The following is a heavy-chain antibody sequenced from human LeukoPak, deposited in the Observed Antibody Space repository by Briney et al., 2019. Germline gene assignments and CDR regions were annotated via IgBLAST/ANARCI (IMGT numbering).Heavy chain of an antibody. D-gene: IGHD1-1*01. V-gene: IGHV4-61*01. CDR1: GGSISSSSYC. Sequence: SETLSLTCTVSGGSISSSSYCWGWIRQPPGKGLEWIGYISYSGSTNFNPSLKSRVTISVDTSKNQFSLKLSPVTAADTAVYYCAREGTAGTNLNWFDPWGQGTLVTVSS. CDR3: AREGTAGTNLNWFDP. J-gene: IGHJ5*02. CDR2: ISYSGST.